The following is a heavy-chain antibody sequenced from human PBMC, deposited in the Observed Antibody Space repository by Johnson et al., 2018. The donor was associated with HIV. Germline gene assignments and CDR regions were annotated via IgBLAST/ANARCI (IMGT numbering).Heavy chain of an antibody. CDR3: AGAYYYDSSGYYDAFDI. CDR1: GFTFISYA. Sequence: VHLVESGGGVVQPGRSLRLSCAASGFTFISYAMHWVRQAPGKGLEWVAVISYDGSNKYYADSVKGRFTISRDNSKNTLYLQMNSLRAEDTAVYYCAGAYYYDSSGYYDAFDIWGQGTMVTVSS. D-gene: IGHD3-22*01. CDR2: ISYDGSNK. V-gene: IGHV3-30-3*01. J-gene: IGHJ3*02.